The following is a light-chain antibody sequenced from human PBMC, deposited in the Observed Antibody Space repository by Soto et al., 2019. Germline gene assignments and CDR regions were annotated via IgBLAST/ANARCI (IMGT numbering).Light chain of an antibody. CDR2: EVS. J-gene: IGLJ3*02. CDR3: SSYAGSNRM. Sequence: QLVLTQPPSASGSPGQSVTISCTGTSSDVGGYNYVSWYQQHPGKAPKLMIYEVSKRPSGVPDRFSGSKSGNTASLTVSGLQAEDEADYYCSSYAGSNRMFGGGTKLTVL. V-gene: IGLV2-8*01. CDR1: SSDVGGYNY.